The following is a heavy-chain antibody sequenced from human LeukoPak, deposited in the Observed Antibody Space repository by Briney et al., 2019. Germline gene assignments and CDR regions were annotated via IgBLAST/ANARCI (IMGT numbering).Heavy chain of an antibody. CDR1: GFMFSNYW. D-gene: IGHD2-21*02. V-gene: IGHV3-7*01. CDR2: INQDGSEK. CDR3: ARDGGTGMVTTFDY. J-gene: IGHJ4*02. Sequence: AGGSLRLSCAASGFMFSNYWMSWVRQAPGKGLEWVANINQDGSEKHSVDSVKGRFTISRDNAKNSLYLQMNSLRVEDTAIYYCARDGGTGMVTTFDYWGQGILVTVSS.